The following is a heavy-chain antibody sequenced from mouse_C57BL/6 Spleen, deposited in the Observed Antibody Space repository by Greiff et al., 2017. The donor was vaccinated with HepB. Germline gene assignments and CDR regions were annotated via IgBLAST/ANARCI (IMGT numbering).Heavy chain of an antibody. CDR3: AREGWLLRGALDY. J-gene: IGHJ4*01. V-gene: IGHV3-6*01. Sequence: VQLQQSGPGLVKPSQSLSLTCSVTGYSITSGYYWNWIRQFPGNKLEWMGYISYDGSNNYNPSLKNRISITRDTSKNQFFLKLNSVTTEDTATYYRAREGWLLRGALDYWGQGTSVTVSS. D-gene: IGHD2-3*01. CDR2: ISYDGSN. CDR1: GYSITSGYY.